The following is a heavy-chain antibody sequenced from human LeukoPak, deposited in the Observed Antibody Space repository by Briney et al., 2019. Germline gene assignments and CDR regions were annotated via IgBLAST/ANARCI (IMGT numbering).Heavy chain of an antibody. V-gene: IGHV4-34*01. CDR3: ATVAVIRGVTYFDY. CDR2: INQSGST. D-gene: IGHD3-10*01. CDR1: GGSFSGYY. J-gene: IGHJ4*02. Sequence: SETLSLTCAVYGGSFSGYYWSWIRQPPGEGLEWIGEINQSGSTDYNPSLESRVTISVDTSKNQFSLKLRSVAAADTAVYYCATVAVIRGVTYFDYWGQGTLVTVSS.